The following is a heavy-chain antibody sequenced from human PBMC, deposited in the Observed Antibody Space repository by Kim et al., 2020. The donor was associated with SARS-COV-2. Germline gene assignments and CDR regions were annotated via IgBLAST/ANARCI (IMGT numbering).Heavy chain of an antibody. CDR3: ARGPGYYDILTGYYSSYYFYYGMDV. Sequence: SETLSLTCTVSGGSISSYYWSWIRQPPGKGLEWIGYIYYSGSTNYNPSLKSRVTISVDTSKNQFSLKLSSVTAADTAVYYCARGPGYYDILTGYYSSYYFYYGMDVWGQGTTVTVSS. CDR1: GGSISSYY. J-gene: IGHJ6*02. CDR2: IYYSGST. D-gene: IGHD3-9*01. V-gene: IGHV4-59*01.